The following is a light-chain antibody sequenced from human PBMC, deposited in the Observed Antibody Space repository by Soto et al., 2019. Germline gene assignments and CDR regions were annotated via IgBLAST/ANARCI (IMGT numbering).Light chain of an antibody. V-gene: IGKV1-5*01. J-gene: IGKJ1*01. Sequence: DIQMTQSPSTLSASVGDRVTITCRASQGLSTWLAWYQQKPRKAPNLVMYDASRLESGVPYRFSGSGSVTEFTLTLTGLQPDDMATYYCQQYDKYQGTFGQETKVEI. CDR2: DAS. CDR1: QGLSTW. CDR3: QQYDKYQGT.